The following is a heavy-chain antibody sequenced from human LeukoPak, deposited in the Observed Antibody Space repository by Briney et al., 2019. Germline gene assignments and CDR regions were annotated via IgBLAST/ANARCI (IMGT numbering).Heavy chain of an antibody. CDR1: GFTFSTYD. J-gene: IGHJ4*02. CDR2: IGAAGDT. Sequence: GGSLRLSCAASGFTFSTYDMHWVRQAAGEGLEWVSGIGAAGDTYYPGSVKGRFTITRENAKNFLFLQMNSLGVGDTAVYYCARAARINGYNYFDYWGQGTLVTVSS. V-gene: IGHV3-13*01. CDR3: ARAARINGYNYFDY. D-gene: IGHD5-24*01.